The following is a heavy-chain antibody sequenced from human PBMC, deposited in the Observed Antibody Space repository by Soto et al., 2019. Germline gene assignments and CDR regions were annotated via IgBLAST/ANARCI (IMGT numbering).Heavy chain of an antibody. CDR1: GGSVSSYY. CDR2: IYYSGST. Sequence: SESLSLTCTVSGGSVSSYYWSWIRQPPGKGLEWIGYIYYSGSTNYNPSLKSRVTISVDTSKNQFSLKLSSVTAADTAVYYCASSSSWSGIGYWGQGTLVTVSS. CDR3: ASSSSWSGIGY. J-gene: IGHJ4*02. D-gene: IGHD6-13*01. V-gene: IGHV4-59*02.